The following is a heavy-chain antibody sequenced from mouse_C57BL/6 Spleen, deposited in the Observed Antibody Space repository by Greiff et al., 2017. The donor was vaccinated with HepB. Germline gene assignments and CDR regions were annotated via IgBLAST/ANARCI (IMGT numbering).Heavy chain of an antibody. V-gene: IGHV5-9-1*02. CDR1: GFTFSSYA. CDR3: TRVFYYYGSSPYWYFDV. D-gene: IGHD1-1*01. J-gene: IGHJ1*03. Sequence: EVQVVESGEGLVKPGGSLKLSCAASGFTFSSYAMSWVRQTPEKRLEWVAYISSGGDYIYYADTVKGRFTISRDNARNTLYLQMSSLKSEDTAMYYCTRVFYYYGSSPYWYFDVWGTGTTVTVSS. CDR2: ISSGGDYI.